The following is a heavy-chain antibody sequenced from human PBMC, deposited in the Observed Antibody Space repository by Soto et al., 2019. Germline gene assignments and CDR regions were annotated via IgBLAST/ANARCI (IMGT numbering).Heavy chain of an antibody. CDR1: GGSISSYY. V-gene: IGHV4-4*07. CDR3: AIDPYCRSTICYDAFDI. D-gene: IGHD2-2*01. J-gene: IGHJ3*02. Sequence: ESGPGLVKPSETLSLTCSVSGGSISSYYWSWIRQPAGTALEWLGRIYTSGSTNYNPSLKRRVTMSVDTYKNQFSLKLTTVTAADTAVYYGAIDPYCRSTICYDAFDIWGQGTLVTVSS. CDR2: IYTSGST.